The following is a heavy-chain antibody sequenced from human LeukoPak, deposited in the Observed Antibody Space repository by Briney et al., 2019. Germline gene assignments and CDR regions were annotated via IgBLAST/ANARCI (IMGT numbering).Heavy chain of an antibody. CDR1: GFTFSNAW. Sequence: GGSLRLSCAVFGFTFSNAWMTWVRQAPGKGLEWVGRIKSKIDGGTTEYAAPVKGRFTISRDDSKNTLYLQMNSLKTEDTAVYYCTIGDGWLPNWGQGTLVTVSS. J-gene: IGHJ4*02. CDR2: IKSKIDGGTT. V-gene: IGHV3-15*01. D-gene: IGHD5-24*01. CDR3: TIGDGWLPN.